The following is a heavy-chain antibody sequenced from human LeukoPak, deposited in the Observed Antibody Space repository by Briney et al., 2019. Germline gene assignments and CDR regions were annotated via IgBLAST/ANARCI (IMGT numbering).Heavy chain of an antibody. D-gene: IGHD4-23*01. Sequence: GGSLRLSCAASGFVFSTHCMNWVRQAPGEGLEWVSWISSSSGDIYYADSVRGRFTISRDDAKKSLYLQMNSLRAEDTAVYYCVRDADGGNSWFDSWGQGTLVTVSS. CDR1: GFVFSTHC. CDR3: VRDADGGNSWFDS. CDR2: ISSSSGDI. V-gene: IGHV3-21*01. J-gene: IGHJ5*01.